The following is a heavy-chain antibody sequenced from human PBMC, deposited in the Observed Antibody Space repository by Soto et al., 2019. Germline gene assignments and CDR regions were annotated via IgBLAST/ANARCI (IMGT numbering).Heavy chain of an antibody. CDR2: IKKDGSKK. J-gene: IGHJ3*01. D-gene: IGHD3-16*01. CDR1: RFIISSYC. V-gene: IGHV3-7*01. CDR3: ARRFHSALDL. Sequence: GGSLRLSCAAARFIISSYCMSWVRKDPGKGLEWVANIKKDGSKKYYGDAKRRRFTITRDNAKKSLHLKMNSRRAEDTADYYCARRFHSALDLWGQGNIVPVSS.